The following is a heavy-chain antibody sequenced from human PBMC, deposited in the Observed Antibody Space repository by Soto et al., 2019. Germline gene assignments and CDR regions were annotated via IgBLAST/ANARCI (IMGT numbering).Heavy chain of an antibody. J-gene: IGHJ4*02. Sequence: GESLKISCKGSGYSFTSYWISWVRQMPGKGLEWMGRIEPSDSYTNYSPSFQGHVTISADKSISTAYLQWSSLKASDTAIYYCARHYNILTGYDYWGRGTLVTVSS. CDR3: ARHYNILTGYDY. D-gene: IGHD3-9*01. V-gene: IGHV5-10-1*01. CDR2: IEPSDSYT. CDR1: GYSFTSYW.